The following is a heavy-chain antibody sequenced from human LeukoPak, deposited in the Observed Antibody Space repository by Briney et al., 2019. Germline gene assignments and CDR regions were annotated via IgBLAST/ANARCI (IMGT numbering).Heavy chain of an antibody. J-gene: IGHJ5*02. CDR2: IKSKTDGGTT. CDR3: TTSQYSSSWYWFDP. D-gene: IGHD6-13*01. CDR1: GFTFSNAW. V-gene: IGHV3-15*01. Sequence: GGSLRLSCAASGFTFSNAWMSWVRQAPGKGLEWVGRIKSKTDGGTTDYAAPVKGRFTISRDDSKNTLYLQMNSLKTEDTAVYYCTTSQYSSSWYWFDPWGQGTLVTVSS.